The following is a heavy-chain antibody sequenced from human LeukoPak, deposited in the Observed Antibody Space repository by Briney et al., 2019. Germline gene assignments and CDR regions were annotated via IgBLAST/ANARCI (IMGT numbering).Heavy chain of an antibody. Sequence: PGGSLRLSCAASGFTFTNAWMSWVRQAPGKGPEWVGCVKSKSEGETTDYAAHLKGRFTVSRDDSRNTLYLHMNSLKIEDTAVYYCTSYSPHDYWGQGTLVTVSS. V-gene: IGHV3-15*01. D-gene: IGHD2-15*01. J-gene: IGHJ4*02. CDR2: VKSKSEGETT. CDR3: TSYSPHDY. CDR1: GFTFTNAW.